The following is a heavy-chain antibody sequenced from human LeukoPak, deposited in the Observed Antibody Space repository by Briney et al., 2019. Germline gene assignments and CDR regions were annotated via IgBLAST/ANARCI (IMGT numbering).Heavy chain of an antibody. V-gene: IGHV4-31*03. CDR1: GGSISSGGYY. Sequence: PSQTLSLTCTVSGGSISSGGYYWSWIRQHPGKGLEWIGYIYYSGSTYYNPSLKSRLTISVDTSKNQFSLKLSSVTAADTAVYYCARFRGFWSGYHNYYYGMDVWGQGTTVTVSS. CDR2: IYYSGST. CDR3: ARFRGFWSGYHNYYYGMDV. J-gene: IGHJ6*02. D-gene: IGHD3-3*01.